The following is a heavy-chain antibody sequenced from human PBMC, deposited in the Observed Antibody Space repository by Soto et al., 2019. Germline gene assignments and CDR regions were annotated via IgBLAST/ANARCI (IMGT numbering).Heavy chain of an antibody. D-gene: IGHD5-12*01. CDR3: ARGFWWLRTPGDAFDI. CDR1: GGSISSSSYY. CDR2: IYYSGST. V-gene: IGHV4-39*01. Sequence: QLQLQESGPGLVKPSETLSLTCTVSGGSISSSSYYWGWIRQPPGKGLEWIGSIYYSGSTYYNPSLKSRVTISVDTSKNQFSLKLSSVTAADTAVYYCARGFWWLRTPGDAFDIWGQGTMVTVSS. J-gene: IGHJ3*02.